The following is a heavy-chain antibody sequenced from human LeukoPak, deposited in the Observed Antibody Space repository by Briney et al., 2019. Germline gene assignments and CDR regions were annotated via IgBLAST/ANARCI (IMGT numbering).Heavy chain of an antibody. CDR2: IYYSGST. J-gene: IGHJ4*02. D-gene: IGHD6-13*01. V-gene: IGHV4-59*01. Sequence: PSETPSLTCTVSGGSISSYYWNWIRQPPGKGLEWVGYIYYSGSTNYNPSLKSRVTISVDTSKNQFSLKLSSVTAADTAVYYCARTASSSGFSSSWLYYFDYWGQGTLVTVSS. CDR3: ARTASSSGFSSSWLYYFDY. CDR1: GGSISSYY.